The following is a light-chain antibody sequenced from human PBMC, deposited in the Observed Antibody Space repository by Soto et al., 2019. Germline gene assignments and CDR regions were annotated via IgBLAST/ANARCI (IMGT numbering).Light chain of an antibody. CDR3: QQTTVYPRT. CDR2: GAS. Sequence: IQLTQSPSSVSASAGDRVTITCRASQDISTFLAWYRQTPGKAPKLLIRGASALHSGVPSRFSGSGSGTDFTLTISSLQPEDFATYFCQQTTVYPRTFGQGTKVDIK. J-gene: IGKJ2*01. V-gene: IGKV1-12*01. CDR1: QDISTF.